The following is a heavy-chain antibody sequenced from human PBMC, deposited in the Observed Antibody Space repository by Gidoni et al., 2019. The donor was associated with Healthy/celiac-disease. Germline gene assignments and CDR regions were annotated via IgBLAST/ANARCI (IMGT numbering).Heavy chain of an antibody. CDR2: IDPSDSYT. CDR1: GYSFTNYW. D-gene: IGHD6-6*01. V-gene: IGHV5-10-1*03. CDR3: ARARIAARPDLDY. J-gene: IGHJ4*02. Sequence: EVQLVQSGAELQKPGASLRISCKGSGYSFTNYWISWGRQMPGKGLEWMGRIDPSDSYTNYSPSFQGHVTISADKSISTAYLQWSSLKASDTAMYYCARARIAARPDLDYWGQGTLVTVSS.